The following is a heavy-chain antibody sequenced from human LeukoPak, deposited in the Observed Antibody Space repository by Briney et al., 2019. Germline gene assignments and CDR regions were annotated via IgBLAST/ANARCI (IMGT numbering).Heavy chain of an antibody. CDR2: IRYDGSDK. CDR3: AKGSDWSFDY. J-gene: IGHJ4*02. D-gene: IGHD6-19*01. Sequence: GGSLRLSCAASGFTFSSYGMHWVRQAPGKGLEWVAFIRYDGSDKYYADSVKGRFTISRDNSKNTLYLQMNSLRGEDTAVYYCAKGSDWSFDYWGQGTLVTVSS. CDR1: GFTFSSYG. V-gene: IGHV3-30*02.